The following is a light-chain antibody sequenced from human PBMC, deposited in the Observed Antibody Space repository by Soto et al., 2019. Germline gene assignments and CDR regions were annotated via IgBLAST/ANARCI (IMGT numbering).Light chain of an antibody. Sequence: EIALTQSPATLSLSPGERATLSCRASQSISRYLAWYQHRPGQAPRLLIYQTSIRAAGIPARFSASGTGTDFTLTISDVQPEDFAVYYCHQRQSWPRTFGQGTRLEIK. CDR3: HQRQSWPRT. V-gene: IGKV3-11*01. CDR2: QTS. J-gene: IGKJ5*01. CDR1: QSISRY.